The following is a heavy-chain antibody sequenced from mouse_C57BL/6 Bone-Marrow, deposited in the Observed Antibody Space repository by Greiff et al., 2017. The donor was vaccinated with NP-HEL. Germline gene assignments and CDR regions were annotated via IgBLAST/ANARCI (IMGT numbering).Heavy chain of an antibody. J-gene: IGHJ2*01. CDR1: GFTFSDYY. V-gene: IGHV5-12*01. CDR2: ISNGGGST. Sequence: VQLKESGGGLVQPGGSLKLSCAASGFTFSDYYMYWVRQTPEKRLEWVAYISNGGGSTYYPDTVKGRFTISRDNAKNTLYLQMSRLKSEDTAMYYCARHPLDYWGQGTTLTVSS. CDR3: ARHPLDY.